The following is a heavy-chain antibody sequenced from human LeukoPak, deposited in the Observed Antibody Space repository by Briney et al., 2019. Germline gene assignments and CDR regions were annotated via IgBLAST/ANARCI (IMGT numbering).Heavy chain of an antibody. J-gene: IGHJ4*02. V-gene: IGHV4-61*02. CDR2: IYTSGST. CDR1: GDCISSDSYY. CDR3: ARGLGAAGVRDC. D-gene: IGHD6-13*01. Sequence: SETLTLTCTVSGDCISSDSYYWSWIRQPAGKGLEWLGRIYTSGSTNYNPSLKSRVTISIDTYKNQISLKLSSVTAADTAVYYCARGLGAAGVRDCWGQETLVTVSS.